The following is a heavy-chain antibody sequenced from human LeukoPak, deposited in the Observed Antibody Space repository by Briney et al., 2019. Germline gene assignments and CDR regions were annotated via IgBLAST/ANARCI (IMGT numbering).Heavy chain of an antibody. CDR1: GGSISSGPYY. V-gene: IGHV4-39*01. J-gene: IGHJ6*03. D-gene: IGHD3-16*01. Sequence: SETLSLTCTVSGGSISSGPYYWGWIRQPPGKGLEWIGNIYYGENTYYNPSLKSRVTISIDTSKNQFYLKLSSLTAADTAVYYCARTILRPFYMDVWGKGTTVTISS. CDR3: ARTILRPFYMDV. CDR2: IYYGENT.